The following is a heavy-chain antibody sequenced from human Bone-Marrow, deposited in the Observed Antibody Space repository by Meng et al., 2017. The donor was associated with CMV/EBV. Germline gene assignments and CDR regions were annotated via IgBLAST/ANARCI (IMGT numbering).Heavy chain of an antibody. CDR1: GYTFTGYY. J-gene: IGHJ4*02. CDR3: ARDHQDCSSTSCYSGFDY. V-gene: IGHV1-2*02. D-gene: IGHD2-2*02. CDR2: INPNSGGT. Sequence: ASVKVSCKASGYTFTGYYMHWVRQAPGQGLEWMGWINPNSGGTNYAQKFQGRVTMTRDTSISTAYMELSRLRSDDTAVYYCARDHQDCSSTSCYSGFDYWGQGTLVTVSS.